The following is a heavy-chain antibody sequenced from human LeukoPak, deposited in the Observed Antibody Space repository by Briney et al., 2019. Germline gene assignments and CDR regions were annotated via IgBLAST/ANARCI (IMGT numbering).Heavy chain of an antibody. D-gene: IGHD6-19*01. CDR3: ARGKGIAVSSFDS. J-gene: IGHJ4*02. V-gene: IGHV3-30-3*01. CDR2: ISYDGSNK. CDR1: GFTFSSYA. Sequence: GGSLRLSCAASGFTFSSYAMHWVRQAPGKGLEWVAVISYDGSNKYYADSVKGRFTISRDNSKNTMSLQMNSLRAEDTALYYCARGKGIAVSSFDSWGQGTLVTVSS.